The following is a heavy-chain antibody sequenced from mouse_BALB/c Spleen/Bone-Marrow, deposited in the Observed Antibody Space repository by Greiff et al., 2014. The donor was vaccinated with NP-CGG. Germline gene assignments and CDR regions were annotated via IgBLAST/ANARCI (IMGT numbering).Heavy chain of an antibody. J-gene: IGHJ4*01. D-gene: IGHD1-1*02. V-gene: IGHV1S81*02. CDR2: INPSNGGT. CDR3: TRDGYVPLYAMDC. Sequence: SGAELVKPGASVKLSCKASGYTFTSYYMYWVKQRPGQGLEWIGGINPSNGGTNFNEKFKSKATLTVDKSSSTAYMQLSSLTSEVSAVYYCTRDGYVPLYAMDCWGQGTSFTVTS. CDR1: GYTFTSYY.